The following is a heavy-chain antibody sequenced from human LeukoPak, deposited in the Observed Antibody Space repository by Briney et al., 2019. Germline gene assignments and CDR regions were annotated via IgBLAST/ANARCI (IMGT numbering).Heavy chain of an antibody. CDR1: GFTFSQDW. Sequence: GGSLRLSCVRSGFTFSQDWMSWVRQVPGKGLEWLGLIKNKIDGGTTDYAVTVKGRFTISRDDSKNTLYLQMNSLKTGDTAVYYCSKYNPYDALDYWGQGTLVTVSS. D-gene: IGHD1-1*01. CDR3: SKYNPYDALDY. CDR2: IKNKIDGGTT. J-gene: IGHJ4*02. V-gene: IGHV3-15*01.